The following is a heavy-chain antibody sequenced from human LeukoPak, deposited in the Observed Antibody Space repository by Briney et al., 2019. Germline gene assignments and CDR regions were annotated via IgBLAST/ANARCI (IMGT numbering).Heavy chain of an antibody. CDR3: ARETPYYGMDV. Sequence: GGSLRLSCAASGFTFSSYSMSWVRQAPGKGLEWVSSISSSSSYIYYADSVKGRFTISRDNAKNSVYLQMNSLRAEDTAVYYCARETPYYGMDVWGQGTTVTVSS. CDR2: ISSSSSYI. J-gene: IGHJ6*02. V-gene: IGHV3-21*01. CDR1: GFTFSSYS.